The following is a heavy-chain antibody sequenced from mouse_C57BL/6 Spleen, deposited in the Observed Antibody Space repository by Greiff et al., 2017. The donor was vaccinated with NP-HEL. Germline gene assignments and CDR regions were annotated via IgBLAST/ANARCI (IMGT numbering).Heavy chain of an antibody. CDR3: ARGIYLYFDD. Sequence: DVQLQESGPELVKPGASVKISCKASGYSFTGYYMNWVKQSPEKSLEWIGEINPSTGGTTYNQKFKAKATLTVDQSSSTAYMHLKSLTSEDSAVYYCARGIYLYFDDWGKGTTLTAAS. V-gene: IGHV1-42*01. CDR2: INPSTGGT. J-gene: IGHJ2*01. CDR1: GYSFTGYY. D-gene: IGHD5-5*01.